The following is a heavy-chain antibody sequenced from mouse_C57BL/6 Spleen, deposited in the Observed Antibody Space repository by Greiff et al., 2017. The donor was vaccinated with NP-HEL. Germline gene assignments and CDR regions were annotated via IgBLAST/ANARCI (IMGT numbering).Heavy chain of an antibody. J-gene: IGHJ2*01. V-gene: IGHV1-62-2*01. CDR3: ARHEDRDSSGYDYFDY. Sequence: QVHVKQSGAELVKPGASVKLSCKASGYTFTEYTIHWVKQRSGQGLEWIGWFYPGSGSIKYNEKFKDKATLTADKSSSTVYMELSRLTSEDSAVFFCARHEDRDSSGYDYFDYWGQGTTLTVSS. CDR2: FYPGSGSI. D-gene: IGHD3-2*02. CDR1: GYTFTEYT.